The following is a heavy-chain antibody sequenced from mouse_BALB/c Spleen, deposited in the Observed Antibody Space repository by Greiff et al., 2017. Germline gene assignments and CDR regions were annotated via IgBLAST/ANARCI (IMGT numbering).Heavy chain of an antibody. CDR3: ARDHGNYEESYFDY. CDR2: ISYDGSN. Sequence: EVKLMESGPGLVKPSQSLSLTCSVTGYSITSGYYWNWIRQFPGNKLEWMGYISYDGSNNYNPSLKNRISITRDTSKNQFFLKLNSVTTEDTATYYCARDHGNYEESYFDYWGQGTTLTVSS. V-gene: IGHV3-6*02. D-gene: IGHD2-1*01. CDR1: GYSITSGYY. J-gene: IGHJ2*01.